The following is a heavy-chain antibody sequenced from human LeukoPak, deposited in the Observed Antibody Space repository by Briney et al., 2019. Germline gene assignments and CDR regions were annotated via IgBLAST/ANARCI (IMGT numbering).Heavy chain of an antibody. J-gene: IGHJ5*02. Sequence: ASVKVSCKASGYTFSDYAMHWVRQAPGQGLVWMGRINPNSGGTNYAQKFQGRVTMTRDASISTAYMELSRLRSDDTAVYYCARDLRSIAVNWFDPWGQGTLVTVSS. CDR1: GYTFSDYA. D-gene: IGHD6-19*01. CDR3: ARDLRSIAVNWFDP. CDR2: INPNSGGT. V-gene: IGHV1-2*06.